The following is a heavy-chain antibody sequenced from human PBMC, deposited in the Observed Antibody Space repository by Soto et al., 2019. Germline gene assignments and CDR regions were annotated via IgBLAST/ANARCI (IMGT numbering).Heavy chain of an antibody. V-gene: IGHV1-46*01. CDR2: INPSGGST. Sequence: ASVKVSCKASGYTFTSYYMHWVRQAPGQGLEWMGIINPSGGSTSYAQKFQGRVTMTRDTSTSTVYMELSSLRSEDTALYYCAKGQYSSVWTMGYYFDYWGQGTLVTVSS. J-gene: IGHJ4*02. D-gene: IGHD6-19*01. CDR3: AKGQYSSVWTMGYYFDY. CDR1: GYTFTSYY.